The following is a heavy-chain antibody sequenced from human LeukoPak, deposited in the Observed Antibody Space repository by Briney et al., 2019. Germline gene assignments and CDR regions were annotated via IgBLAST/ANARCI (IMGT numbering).Heavy chain of an antibody. CDR2: IYYSGGT. Sequence: PSETLSLTCTVSGGSISSYYWSWIRQPPGKGLEWIGYIYYSGGTNYNPPLKSRVTISVDTSKNQFSLKLSSVTAADTAVYYCARHLYSGYERVFDYWGQGTLVTVSS. CDR3: ARHLYSGYERVFDY. J-gene: IGHJ4*02. D-gene: IGHD5-12*01. V-gene: IGHV4-59*08. CDR1: GGSISSYY.